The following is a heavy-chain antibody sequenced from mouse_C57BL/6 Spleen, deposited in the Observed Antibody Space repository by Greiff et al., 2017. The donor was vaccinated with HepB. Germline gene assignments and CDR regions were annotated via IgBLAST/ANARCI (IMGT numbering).Heavy chain of an antibody. Sequence: QVQLQQSGSELRSPGSSVKLSCKDFDSEVFPIAYMSWVRQKPGHGFEWIGGILPSIGRTIYGEKFEDKATLDADTLSNTAYLELNSLTSEDSAIYYCARGASTVVAPYWYFDVWGTGTTVTVSS. V-gene: IGHV15-2*01. D-gene: IGHD1-1*01. CDR3: ARGASTVVAPYWYFDV. CDR2: ILPSIGRT. CDR1: DSEVFPIAY. J-gene: IGHJ1*03.